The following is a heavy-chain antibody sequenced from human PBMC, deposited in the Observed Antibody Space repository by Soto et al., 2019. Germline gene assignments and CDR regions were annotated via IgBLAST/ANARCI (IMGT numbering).Heavy chain of an antibody. CDR1: GYTFTSYG. CDR3: ARGIVATRHYYYGMDV. Sequence: VASVKVSCKASGYTFTSYGISWVRQAPGQGLEWMGWISAYNGNTNYAQKLQGRVTMTTDTSTSTAYMELRSLRSDDTAVYYCARGIVATRHYYYGMDVWGQGTTVTVSS. CDR2: ISAYNGNT. V-gene: IGHV1-18*01. J-gene: IGHJ6*02. D-gene: IGHD5-12*01.